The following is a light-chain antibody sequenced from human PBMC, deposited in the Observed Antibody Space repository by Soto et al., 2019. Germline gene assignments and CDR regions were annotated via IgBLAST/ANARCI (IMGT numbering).Light chain of an antibody. J-gene: IGKJ5*01. Sequence: DIQMTQSPSSLSASVGDRVTITCRASQSISSYLNWYQQKPGKAPKLLIYAASSLQSGVPSRFSGSGSGADFTHTISSLQPEDFATYYCQQSYSTLITVGQGTRLEIK. CDR2: AAS. V-gene: IGKV1-39*01. CDR1: QSISSY. CDR3: QQSYSTLIT.